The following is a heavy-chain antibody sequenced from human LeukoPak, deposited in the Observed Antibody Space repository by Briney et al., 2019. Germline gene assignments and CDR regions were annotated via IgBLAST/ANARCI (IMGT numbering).Heavy chain of an antibody. CDR1: GGSISSSSYY. V-gene: IGHV4-39*02. CDR3: ARDKGGDSGSLSY. Sequence: PSETLSLTCTVSGGSISSSSYYWGWIRQPPGKGLEWIGSIYYSGSTYYNPSLKSRVTISVDTSKNQFSLKLSSVTAADTAVYYCARDKGGDSGSLSYWGQGTLVTVSS. CDR2: IYYSGST. J-gene: IGHJ4*02. D-gene: IGHD3-10*01.